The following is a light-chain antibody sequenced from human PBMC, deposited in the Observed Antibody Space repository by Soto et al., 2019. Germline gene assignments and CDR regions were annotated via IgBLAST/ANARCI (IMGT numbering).Light chain of an antibody. CDR2: EVS. V-gene: IGLV2-8*01. Sequence: HSALTQPPSASGSPGQSVTISCTGTSSDVGGYNYVSWYQKHPGKAPKLMIYEVSKRPSGVPDRFSGSKSGNTASLTVSGLQAEDEADSYCSSYAGSNTLYVFGTGTKVTVL. J-gene: IGLJ1*01. CDR1: SSDVGGYNY. CDR3: SSYAGSNTLYV.